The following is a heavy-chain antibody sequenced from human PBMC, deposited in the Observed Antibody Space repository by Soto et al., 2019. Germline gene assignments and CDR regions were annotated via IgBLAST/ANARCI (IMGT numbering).Heavy chain of an antibody. V-gene: IGHV1-18*01. J-gene: IGHJ4*02. CDR3: ARDQTGLRYFDWDTPNFDY. D-gene: IGHD3-9*01. Sequence: ASVKVSCKASGYTFTSYGISWVRQAPGQGLEWMGWISAYNGNTNYAQKLQGRVTMTTDTSTSTAYMELRSLRSDDTAVYYCARDQTGLRYFDWDTPNFDYWGQGTLVTVSS. CDR2: ISAYNGNT. CDR1: GYTFTSYG.